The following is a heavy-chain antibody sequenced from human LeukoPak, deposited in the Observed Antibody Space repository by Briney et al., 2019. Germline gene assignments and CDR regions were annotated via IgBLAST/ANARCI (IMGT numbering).Heavy chain of an antibody. V-gene: IGHV3-53*01. D-gene: IGHD3-16*01. J-gene: IGHJ4*01. Sequence: GGSLRLSCAASGFTFSSYAMNWVRQAPGKGLEWVSVIHAGGTTFYADSVKGRFTISRDNSKNTLYLQMNSLRADDTAVYYCAREVRGDYFDFWGHGTLVTVSS. CDR2: IHAGGTT. CDR1: GFTFSSYA. CDR3: AREVRGDYFDF.